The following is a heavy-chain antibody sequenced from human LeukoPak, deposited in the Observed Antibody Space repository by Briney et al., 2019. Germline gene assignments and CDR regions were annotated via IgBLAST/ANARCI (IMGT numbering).Heavy chain of an antibody. CDR2: ISAYNGNT. CDR1: GYTFTSYG. D-gene: IGHD3-3*01. V-gene: IGHV1-18*01. J-gene: IGHJ4*02. CDR3: ARDERFLEPTRRGDY. Sequence: GASVKVSCKASGYTFTSYGIGWVRQAPGQGLEWMGWISAYNGNTNYAQRLQGRVTMTTDTSTSTAYMELRSLRSDDTAVYYCARDERFLEPTRRGDYWGQGTLVTVSS.